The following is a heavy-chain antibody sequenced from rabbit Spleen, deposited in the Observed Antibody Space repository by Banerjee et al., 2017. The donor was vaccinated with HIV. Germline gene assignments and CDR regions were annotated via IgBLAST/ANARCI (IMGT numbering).Heavy chain of an antibody. Sequence: QLLEESGGDLVKPGASLTLTCKASGLEFSSSYWICWVRQAPGKGLEWIGCIYTNSGYTWYASWAKGRFTISKTASTTVTLQMTSLTVADTATYFCASCDANNKYFSSWGPGTLVTVS. CDR1: GLEFSSSYW. CDR3: ASCDANNKYFSS. D-gene: IGHD6-1*01. CDR2: IYTNSGYT. V-gene: IGHV1S40*01. J-gene: IGHJ6*01.